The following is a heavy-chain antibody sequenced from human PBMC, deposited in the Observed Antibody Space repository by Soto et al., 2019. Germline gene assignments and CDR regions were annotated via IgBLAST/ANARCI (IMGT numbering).Heavy chain of an antibody. CDR2: FDPEDGET. CDR1: GYTLTELS. V-gene: IGHV1-24*01. Sequence: GASVKVSRKVSGYTLTELSMHWVRQAPGKGLEWMGGFDPEDGETIYAQKFQGRVTMTEDTSTDTAYMELSSLRSEDTAVYYCATEINHRPYSSGPSGGAFDIWGQGTMVTVSS. CDR3: ATEINHRPYSSGPSGGAFDI. J-gene: IGHJ3*02. D-gene: IGHD6-19*01.